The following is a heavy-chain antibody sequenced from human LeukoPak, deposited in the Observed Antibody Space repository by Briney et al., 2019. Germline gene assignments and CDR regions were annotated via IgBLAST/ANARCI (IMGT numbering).Heavy chain of an antibody. J-gene: IGHJ4*02. D-gene: IGHD3-16*02. CDR2: ISYDGSNK. CDR3: AKDSIMITFGGVIVPFDY. V-gene: IGHV3-30*18. CDR1: GFTFSSYG. Sequence: PGRSLRLSCAASGFTFSSYGMHWFRQAPGKGLEWVAVISYDGSNKYYADSVKGRFTISRDNSKNTLYLQMNSLRAEDTAVYYCAKDSIMITFGGVIVPFDYWGQGTLVTVSS.